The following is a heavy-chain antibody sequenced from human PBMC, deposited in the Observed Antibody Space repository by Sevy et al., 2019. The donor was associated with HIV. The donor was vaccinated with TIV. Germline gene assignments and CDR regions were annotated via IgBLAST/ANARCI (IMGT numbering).Heavy chain of an antibody. V-gene: IGHV3-23*01. CDR3: AKDGDVLLWFGELSAYFDY. CDR1: GFTFSNYA. CDR2: ISGSGGST. J-gene: IGHJ4*02. Sequence: GGSLRLSCAASGFTFSNYAMNWVRQAPGKGLEWVSAISGSGGSTYYADSVKGRFTISRDNSKNTLYLQMNSLRAEDTAVYYCAKDGDVLLWFGELSAYFDYWGQGTLVTVSS. D-gene: IGHD3-10*01.